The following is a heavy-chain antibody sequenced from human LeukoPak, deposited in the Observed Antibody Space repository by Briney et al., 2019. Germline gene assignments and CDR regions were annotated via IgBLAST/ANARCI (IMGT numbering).Heavy chain of an antibody. Sequence: ASVKVSRTASGYIFTDYAIHWLRQAPGQRPEWMGWMNGGNGNTKYSQKFQGRITLIRDTSAATAYMELSSLRHDDLAVYYCARGRGTSGSNRDFYYYYYMDVWGKGTTVTVSS. CDR1: GYIFTDYA. CDR2: MNGGNGNT. V-gene: IGHV1-3*01. D-gene: IGHD2-15*01. CDR3: ARGRGTSGSNRDFYYYYYMDV. J-gene: IGHJ6*03.